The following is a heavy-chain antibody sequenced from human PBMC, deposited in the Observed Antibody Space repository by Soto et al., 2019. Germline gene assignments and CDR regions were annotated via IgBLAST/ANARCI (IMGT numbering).Heavy chain of an antibody. Sequence: QVQLVQSGAEVKKPGASVKVSCKASGYTXXXYGISWVRQAPXXXXEWMGWISAYNGNTNYAQKLQGRVTMTTDTSTSTAYMELRSLRSDDTAVYYCARDSLVGANRRIDYWGQGTLVTVSS. CDR3: ARDSLVGANRRIDY. CDR1: GYTXXXYG. CDR2: ISAYNGNT. J-gene: IGHJ4*02. V-gene: IGHV1-18*04. D-gene: IGHD1-26*01.